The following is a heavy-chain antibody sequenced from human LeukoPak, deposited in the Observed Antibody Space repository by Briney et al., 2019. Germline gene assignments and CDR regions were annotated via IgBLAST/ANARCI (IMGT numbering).Heavy chain of an antibody. D-gene: IGHD4-23*01. J-gene: IGHJ4*02. Sequence: GGSLRLSCAASGFTFSSYSMNWVRQAPGKGLEWVSSISSSSSYIYYADSVKGRFTISRDNAKNSLYLQMNSLRAEDTAVYYCARDGGYGGPQKPFDYWGQGTLVTVSS. CDR3: ARDGGYGGPQKPFDY. CDR1: GFTFSSYS. V-gene: IGHV3-21*01. CDR2: ISSSSSYI.